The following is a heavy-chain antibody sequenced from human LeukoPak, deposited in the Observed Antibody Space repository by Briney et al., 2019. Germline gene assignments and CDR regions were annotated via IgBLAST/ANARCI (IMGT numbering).Heavy chain of an antibody. D-gene: IGHD6-25*01. CDR2: ISSSSSYI. CDR1: GFTFSSYS. V-gene: IGHV3-21*01. Sequence: GGSLRLSCAASGFTFSSYSMNWVRQAPGKGLEWVSSISSSSSYIYYADSVKGRFTISRDNSKNTLYLQMNSLRAEDTAVYYCARDGAIPTAAADEYFQHWGQGTLVTVSS. CDR3: ARDGAIPTAAADEYFQH. J-gene: IGHJ1*01.